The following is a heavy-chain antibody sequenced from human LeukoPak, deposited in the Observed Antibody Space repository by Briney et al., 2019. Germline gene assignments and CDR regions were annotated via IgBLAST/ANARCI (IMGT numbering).Heavy chain of an antibody. CDR3: VRVRRITIFGVVIEGFADY. Sequence: SVKVSCKASGYTLTSYGISWVRQAPGQGLEWMGWISAYNGNTHYAQKLQGRVTMTTDTSTSTAYMELRSLRSDDTAVYYCVRVRRITIFGVVIEGFADYWGQGTLVTVSS. D-gene: IGHD3-3*01. CDR1: GYTLTSYG. J-gene: IGHJ4*02. V-gene: IGHV1-18*01. CDR2: ISAYNGNT.